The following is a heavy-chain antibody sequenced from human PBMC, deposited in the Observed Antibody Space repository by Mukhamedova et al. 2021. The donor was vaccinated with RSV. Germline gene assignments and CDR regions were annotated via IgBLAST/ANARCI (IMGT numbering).Heavy chain of an antibody. D-gene: IGHD3-9*01. Sequence: YSGSTHYNPSLKSRVTISVDTSKNPFSLKLSSVTAAATAVYYCARADVNYDILTGYYYYYGMDVWCQGTTVTVSS. CDR3: ARADVNYDILTGYYYYYGMDV. V-gene: IGHV4-59*01. J-gene: IGHJ6*02. CDR2: YSGST.